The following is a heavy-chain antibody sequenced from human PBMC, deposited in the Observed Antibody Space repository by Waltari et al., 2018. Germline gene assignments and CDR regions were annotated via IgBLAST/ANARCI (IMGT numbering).Heavy chain of an antibody. CDR1: GSTFSNLW. D-gene: IGHD2-15*01. Sequence: EVQLVESGGDLVQPGGSLRLSCAASGSTFSNLWMNWARQAPGKVLGWGANRSPNGNDKYYVDSVKGRFTISRDNAKKSLYLQMDGLRAEDTAIYHCTRGFFCGDKCDSVAFDIWGQGTMVTVSS. J-gene: IGHJ3*02. CDR2: RSPNGNDK. V-gene: IGHV3-7*01. CDR3: TRGFFCGDKCDSVAFDI.